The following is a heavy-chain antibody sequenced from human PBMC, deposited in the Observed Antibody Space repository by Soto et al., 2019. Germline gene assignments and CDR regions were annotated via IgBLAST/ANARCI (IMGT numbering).Heavy chain of an antibody. D-gene: IGHD5-12*01. CDR2: ISAYNGKT. CDR1: GYTFTSYG. J-gene: IGHJ6*02. Sequence: ASVNVSCKASGYTFTSYGISWVRQAPGQGLEWMGWISAYNGKTNYAQNVQGRVTMTTDTSTRTAYMDLRSLRSDDTAVYYCARGGDVNYYHGMDVWGQGTTVTVSS. V-gene: IGHV1-18*01. CDR3: ARGGDVNYYHGMDV.